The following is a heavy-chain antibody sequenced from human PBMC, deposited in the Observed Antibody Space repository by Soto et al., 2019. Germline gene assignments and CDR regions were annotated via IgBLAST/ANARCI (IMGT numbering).Heavy chain of an antibody. Sequence: KTGGSLRLSCAASGFTLSSYTMHWVRQAPGKGLEWVASISESRSSIYYADSVKGRFTISRDSAENSLFLQMTSLTAADTAVYYCARPSTQTRFWNWFDPWGQGTLVTVSS. J-gene: IGHJ5*02. CDR2: ISESRSSI. V-gene: IGHV3-21*01. CDR1: GFTLSSYT. CDR3: ARPSTQTRFWNWFDP.